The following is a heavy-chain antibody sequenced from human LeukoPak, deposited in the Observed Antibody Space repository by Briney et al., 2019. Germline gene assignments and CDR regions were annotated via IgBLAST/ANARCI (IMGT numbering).Heavy chain of an antibody. V-gene: IGHV4-59*08. CDR1: GGSLSSYY. Sequence: PSETLSLTCTVSGGSLSSYYWSWIRQPPGKGLEWIGYIYYSGSTNYNPSLKSRVTISVDTSKNQFSLKLSSVTAADTAVYYCASGYSSGWPYYYYGMDVWGQGTTVTVSS. D-gene: IGHD6-19*01. CDR3: ASGYSSGWPYYYYGMDV. CDR2: IYYSGST. J-gene: IGHJ6*02.